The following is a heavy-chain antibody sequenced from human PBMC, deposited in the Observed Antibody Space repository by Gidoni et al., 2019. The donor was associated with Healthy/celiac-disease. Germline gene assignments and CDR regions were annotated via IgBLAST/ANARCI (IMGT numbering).Heavy chain of an antibody. J-gene: IGHJ6*02. CDR3: ARHGYYDFWSGYPTQGYYYYGMDV. CDR1: GFTFDAYT. Sequence: EVQLVESGGGLVQPGRSLILSCAASGFTFDAYTMHWVRQAPGKGLEWVAGMSWNSGSIGYADAVKGRFTISRDNAKNSLYLQMNSLRAEDTALYYCARHGYYDFWSGYPTQGYYYYGMDVWGQGTTVTVSS. V-gene: IGHV3-9*01. CDR2: MSWNSGSI. D-gene: IGHD3-3*01.